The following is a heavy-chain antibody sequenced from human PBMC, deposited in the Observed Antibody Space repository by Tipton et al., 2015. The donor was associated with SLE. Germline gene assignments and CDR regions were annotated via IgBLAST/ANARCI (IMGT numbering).Heavy chain of an antibody. D-gene: IGHD3-3*01. Sequence: AGLVKPSETLSLTCGVYNGSFSGYHWTWVRQPPGKGLEWIGEINHRGSTDQNPSLESRVTISVDTSKNQFSLKLTSVSAADTAVYYCASRELRFLEFGYYSYGVDVWGHGTTVTVSS. V-gene: IGHV4-34*01. CDR3: ASRELRFLEFGYYSYGVDV. CDR1: NGSFSGYH. CDR2: INHRGST. J-gene: IGHJ6*02.